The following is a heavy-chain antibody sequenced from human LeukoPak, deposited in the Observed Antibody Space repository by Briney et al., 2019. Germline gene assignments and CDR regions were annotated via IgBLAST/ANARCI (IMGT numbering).Heavy chain of an antibody. D-gene: IGHD5-12*01. CDR1: GFTFSTYW. J-gene: IGHJ6*03. V-gene: IGHV3-7*01. CDR3: ARGPRGIVATPDYYYYYMDV. Sequence: GGSLRLSCAASGFTFSTYWMSWVRQAPGKGLEWVANIRQDGSEKYYVDSVKGRFTISRDNAKNSLYVQMNSLRAEDTAVYYCARGPRGIVATPDYYYYYMDVWGKGTTVTISS. CDR2: IRQDGSEK.